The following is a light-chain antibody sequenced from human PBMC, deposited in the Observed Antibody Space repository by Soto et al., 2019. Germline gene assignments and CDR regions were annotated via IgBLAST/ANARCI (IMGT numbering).Light chain of an antibody. Sequence: EIVLTQSPGTLSLSTGERATLSCRASQSISSSYLAWYQQKPGQAPRLLVYGASSRATGIADRFSGSGSGTEFTLTISSLQSEDCAVYYCQQYAEGTPITFGQGTRLEIK. V-gene: IGKV3-20*01. CDR1: QSISSSY. J-gene: IGKJ5*01. CDR3: QQYAEGTPIT. CDR2: GAS.